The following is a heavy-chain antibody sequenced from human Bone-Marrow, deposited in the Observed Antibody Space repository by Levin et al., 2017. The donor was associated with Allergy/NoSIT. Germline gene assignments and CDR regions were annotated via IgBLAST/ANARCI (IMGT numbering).Heavy chain of an antibody. CDR2: ISPSGDRT. Sequence: GESLKISCAASQLTFSNKDMSWVRQAPGKGLEWVSVISPSGDRTNYADSVKGRFTISRDNSKNILYLQMNSLRVEDTAIYYCADWYHVDYWGQGTLVTVSS. J-gene: IGHJ4*02. D-gene: IGHD3-9*01. CDR3: ADWYHVDY. CDR1: QLTFSNKD. V-gene: IGHV3-23*01.